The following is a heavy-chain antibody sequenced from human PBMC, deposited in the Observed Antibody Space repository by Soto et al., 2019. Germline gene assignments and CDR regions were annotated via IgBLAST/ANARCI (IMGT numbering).Heavy chain of an antibody. V-gene: IGHV1-69*01. Sequence: QVQLVQSETEVKKPGSAVKVSCKASGGTFNTYAMNWVRQAPGQGLEWMGGIIPMFDTPRYAQKFQGRVTITVEESTTTAYMELSRLRSDETAVYYCTRSIGSGGVIGGFDYWGQGTLVNVSS. CDR1: GGTFNTYA. CDR3: TRSIGSGGVIGGFDY. D-gene: IGHD3-16*02. CDR2: IIPMFDTP. J-gene: IGHJ4*02.